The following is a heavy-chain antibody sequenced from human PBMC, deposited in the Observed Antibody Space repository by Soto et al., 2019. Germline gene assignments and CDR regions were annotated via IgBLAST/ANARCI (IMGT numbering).Heavy chain of an antibody. CDR3: SALGV. D-gene: IGHD1-26*01. Sequence: EVQLVESGGGLVEPGGSLRLSCAASGFNFINAWVHWVRQAPGKGLEWVGRIKSKADGETNDYAAPVKGRFIISRDDSKNTLYLQINSLKMEDTAVYYCSALGVWGQGTTVTVSS. CDR1: GFNFINAW. J-gene: IGHJ6*02. V-gene: IGHV3-15*07. CDR2: IKSKADGETN.